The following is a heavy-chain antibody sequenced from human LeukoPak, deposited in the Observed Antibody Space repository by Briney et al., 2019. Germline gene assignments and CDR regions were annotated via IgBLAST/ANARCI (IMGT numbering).Heavy chain of an antibody. CDR2: INPNSGGT. J-gene: IGHJ6*03. CDR1: GYTFTGYY. CDR3: ARDAALRDFWSGYPYYYYYYYMDV. Sequence: ASVKVSCKASGYTFTGYYMHWVRQAPGQGLEWMGRINPNSGGTNYAQKFQGRVTMTRDTSISTAYMELSRLRSDDTAVYYCARDAALRDFWSGYPYYYYYYYMDVWGKGTTVTVSS. D-gene: IGHD3-3*01. V-gene: IGHV1-2*06.